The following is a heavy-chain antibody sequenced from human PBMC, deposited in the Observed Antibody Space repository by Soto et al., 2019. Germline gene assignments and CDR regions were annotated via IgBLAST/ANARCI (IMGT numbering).Heavy chain of an antibody. V-gene: IGHV4-34*01. D-gene: IGHD2-15*01. CDR2: INHSGST. J-gene: IGHJ5*02. CDR1: CGSCSGYY. CDR3: GTRPVVVAGNGFGP. Sequence: PLQTLSLTCAVYCGSCSGYYWSWIRQHPGKGLEWIGEINHSGSTNYNPSLKSGVTISVGTSKNQFSLKLSSVTAAGTSVFYCGTRPVVVAGNGFGPWGQGILVTVSS.